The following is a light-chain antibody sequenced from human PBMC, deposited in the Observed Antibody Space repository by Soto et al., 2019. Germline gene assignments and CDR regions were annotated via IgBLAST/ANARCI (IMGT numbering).Light chain of an antibody. CDR3: QQTNSFPLT. CDR2: AAS. Sequence: DIQMTQSPSSVSASVGDGVTITFRASQGISTSLGWYQQKPGKAPKLLIYAASSLQSGVPSRFRGNGSGTDFTLTISSLQPEDFATYYCQQTNSFPLTFGGGSKVDI. V-gene: IGKV1D-12*01. J-gene: IGKJ4*02. CDR1: QGISTS.